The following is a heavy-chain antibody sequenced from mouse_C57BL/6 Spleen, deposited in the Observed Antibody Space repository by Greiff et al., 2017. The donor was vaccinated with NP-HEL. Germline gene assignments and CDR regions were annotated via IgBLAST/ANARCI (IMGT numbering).Heavy chain of an antibody. Sequence: QVQLQQSGAELVMPGASVKLSCKASGYTFTSYWMHWVKQRPGQGLEWIGEIDPSDSYTNYNQKFKGKSTLTVDKSSSTAYMQLSSLTSEDSAVYYCARSDYSKEYYFDYWGQGTTLTVSS. CDR2: IDPSDSYT. J-gene: IGHJ2*01. CDR1: GYTFTSYW. V-gene: IGHV1-69*01. D-gene: IGHD2-5*01. CDR3: ARSDYSKEYYFDY.